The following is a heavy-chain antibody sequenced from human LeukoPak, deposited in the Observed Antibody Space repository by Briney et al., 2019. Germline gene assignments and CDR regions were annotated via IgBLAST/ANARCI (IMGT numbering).Heavy chain of an antibody. Sequence: PSETLSLTCSVSGGSISSYFWSWIRQPPGKGLEWIGYIYYSGSTNYNPSLKSRVTISVDTSKNQFSLKLSSVTAADTAVYYCARSRLLSSGWYPTVDWFDPWGQGTLVTVSS. V-gene: IGHV4-59*01. CDR2: IYYSGST. J-gene: IGHJ5*02. CDR3: ARSRLLSSGWYPTVDWFDP. D-gene: IGHD6-19*01. CDR1: GGSISSYF.